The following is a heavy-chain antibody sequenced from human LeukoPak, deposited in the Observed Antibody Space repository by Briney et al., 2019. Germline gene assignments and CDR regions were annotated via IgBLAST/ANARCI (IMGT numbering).Heavy chain of an antibody. Sequence: GGSLRLSCAASGFTVSNNFMSWVRQAPGKGLEWVSAISGSGGSTYYADSAKGRFTISRDNSKSTLYLQMNSLRAEDTTVYYCAKHKSVGVGMDCFDIWGQGTMVAVSS. D-gene: IGHD6-13*01. V-gene: IGHV3-23*01. CDR1: GFTVSNNF. CDR3: AKHKSVGVGMDCFDI. CDR2: ISGSGGST. J-gene: IGHJ3*02.